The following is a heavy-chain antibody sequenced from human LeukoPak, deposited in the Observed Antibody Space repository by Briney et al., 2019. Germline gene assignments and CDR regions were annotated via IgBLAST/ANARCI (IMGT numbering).Heavy chain of an antibody. CDR3: AKAPPYKKYFDY. Sequence: PGGSLRLSCAASGFTFDDYAMHWVRQAPGKGLEWVSTISNSGDATYYADSVKGRFTISRDNSKNTLYLQMNSLRAEDTAVYYCAKAPPYKKYFDYWGQGTLVTVSS. D-gene: IGHD1-1*01. V-gene: IGHV3-23*01. J-gene: IGHJ4*02. CDR1: GFTFDDYA. CDR2: ISNSGDAT.